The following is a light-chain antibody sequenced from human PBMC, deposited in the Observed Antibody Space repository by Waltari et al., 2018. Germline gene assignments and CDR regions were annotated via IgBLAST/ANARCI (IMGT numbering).Light chain of an antibody. Sequence: AVLTQPPSVSGAPGQRVTISCTGSSSNIGAGSDVHWYQPLPGTAPNLLIYGNSNRPSGVPDRFSGSKSGATASLAITGLQAEDEADYYCQSYDGSLSGRVFGGGTKLTVL. CDR3: QSYDGSLSGRV. V-gene: IGLV1-40*01. CDR1: SSNIGAGSD. J-gene: IGLJ3*02. CDR2: GNS.